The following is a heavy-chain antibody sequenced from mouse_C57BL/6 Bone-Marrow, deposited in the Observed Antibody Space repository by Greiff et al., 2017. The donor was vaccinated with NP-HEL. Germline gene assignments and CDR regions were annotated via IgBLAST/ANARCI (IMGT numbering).Heavy chain of an antibody. CDR3: ARAMDY. CDR1: GYTFTSYW. J-gene: IGHJ4*01. V-gene: IGHV1-50*01. Sequence: QVQLQQPGAELVKPGASVKLSCTASGYTFTSYWMQWVKQRPGQGLEWIGEIDPSDSYTNYNQKFKGKATLTVDTSSSTAYMQLSSLTSEDSAVYYCARAMDYWGKGTSVTVAS. CDR2: IDPSDSYT.